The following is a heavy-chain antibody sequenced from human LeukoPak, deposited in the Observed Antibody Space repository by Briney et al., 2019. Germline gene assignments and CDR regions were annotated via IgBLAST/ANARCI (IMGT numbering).Heavy chain of an antibody. CDR1: GFTFSSYE. V-gene: IGHV3-48*03. CDR2: ISSSGSTI. Sequence: GGSLRLSCAASGFTFSSYEMNWARQAPGKGLEWVSYISSSGSTIYYADSVKGRFTISRDNAKNSLYLQMNSLRADDTAVYYCARLASITMVRGVYFDYWGQRTLVTVSS. D-gene: IGHD3-10*01. CDR3: ARLASITMVRGVYFDY. J-gene: IGHJ4*02.